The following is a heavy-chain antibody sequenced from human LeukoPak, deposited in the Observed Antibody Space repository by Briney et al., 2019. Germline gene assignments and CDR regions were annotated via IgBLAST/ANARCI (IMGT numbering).Heavy chain of an antibody. CDR1: GGTFSSYA. D-gene: IGHD3-22*01. V-gene: IGHV1-69*06. CDR2: IIPIFGTA. J-gene: IGHJ3*02. Sequence: GASVKVSCKASGGTFSSYAISWVRQAPGQGLEWMGGIIPIFGTANYAQKFQGRVTITADKSTSTAYMELSSLRSEDTAVYYCAKTYYHDSSGSRGAFDIWGQGTMVTVSS. CDR3: AKTYYHDSSGSRGAFDI.